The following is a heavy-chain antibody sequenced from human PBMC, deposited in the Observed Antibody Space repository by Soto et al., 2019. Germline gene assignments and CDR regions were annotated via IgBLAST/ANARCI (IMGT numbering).Heavy chain of an antibody. CDR2: GYHSGRS. CDR3: ARRLDSSICYGDAFDI. Sequence: QVQLQESGPGLVKPSETLSLTCSVSGGSISSSGYYWGWIRQPPGKGLDGIGTGYHSGRSYYNLSLKGRVIISKDTSKNQFSLNRGSVTAADTAVYYCARRLDSSICYGDAFDIWGQGTMVTVSS. CDR1: GGSISSSGYY. D-gene: IGHD6-13*01. V-gene: IGHV4-39*01. J-gene: IGHJ3*02.